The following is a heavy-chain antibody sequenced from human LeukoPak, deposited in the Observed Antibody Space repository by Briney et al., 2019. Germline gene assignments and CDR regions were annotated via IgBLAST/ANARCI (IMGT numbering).Heavy chain of an antibody. D-gene: IGHD5-18*01. CDR2: IHWDGDI. CDR3: IHCRHRTLGYN. CDR1: GFPLSTSAVS. Sequence: SGPTLVKPXQTLTLTCTFSGFPLSTSAVSVGWIRQPPGKALEWLAVIHWDGDIRYRPSLQSRLTITKDTSKNQVVLTMTNMDPVDTATYYCIHCRHRTLGYNWGQGTLVTVSS. J-gene: IGHJ4*02. V-gene: IGHV2-5*02.